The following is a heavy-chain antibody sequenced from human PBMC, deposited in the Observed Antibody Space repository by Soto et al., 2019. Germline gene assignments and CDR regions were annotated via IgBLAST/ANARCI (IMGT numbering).Heavy chain of an antibody. CDR1: GFSFSSYA. V-gene: IGHV3-23*01. J-gene: IGHJ4*02. CDR2: ISGSDGST. CDR3: AGGAAADYFDY. D-gene: IGHD6-13*01. Sequence: GGSLRLSCVASGFSFSSYAMSWVRQAPGKGLEWVSVISGSDGSTYYADSVKGRFTISRDNSKNTLYLQMNSLRAEDTAVYYCAGGAAADYFDYWGQGTLVTAPQ.